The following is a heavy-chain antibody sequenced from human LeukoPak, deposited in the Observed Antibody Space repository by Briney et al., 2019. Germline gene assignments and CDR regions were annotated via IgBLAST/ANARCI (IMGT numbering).Heavy chain of an antibody. CDR3: ARDPDRYSSGWYFDP. J-gene: IGHJ5*02. V-gene: IGHV3-21*01. Sequence: GGSLRLSCAASGFTFSRYTMNWVRQAPGKGLEWVPTISDTSTYIYYADSVKGRFTISRDNAENSLYLQMNSLRAEDTAVYYCARDPDRYSSGWYFDPWGQGTLVTVSS. CDR2: ISDTSTYI. D-gene: IGHD6-19*01. CDR1: GFTFSRYT.